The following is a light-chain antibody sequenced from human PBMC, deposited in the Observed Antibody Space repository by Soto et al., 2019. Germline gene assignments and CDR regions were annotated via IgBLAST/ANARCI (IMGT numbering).Light chain of an antibody. CDR1: SSNIESNT. CDR3: AAWDDSLNGYV. J-gene: IGLJ1*01. CDR2: SNY. Sequence: QSVLTQPPSASGTPGQRVTISCSGSSSNIESNTVTWYQQLPGTAPKLVIYSNYDRPSGVPDRFSGSTSGTSGSLVIRGLQSEDEADYYCAAWDDSLNGYVFGGGTKVTVL. V-gene: IGLV1-44*01.